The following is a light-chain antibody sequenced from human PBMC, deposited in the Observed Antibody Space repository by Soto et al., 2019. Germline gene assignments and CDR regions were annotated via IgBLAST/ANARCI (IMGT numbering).Light chain of an antibody. J-gene: IGLJ1*01. V-gene: IGLV2-14*01. CDR1: SSDVGAYNS. CDR2: EVS. Sequence: QSVLAQPASVSGSPGQSITISCTGTSSDVGAYNSVSWYQQHPGKAPKLMIYEVSNRPSGVSNRFSGSKSGNTASLTISGLQAEDEADYYCSSYTSNNTPYVFGTGTKVTV. CDR3: SSYTSNNTPYV.